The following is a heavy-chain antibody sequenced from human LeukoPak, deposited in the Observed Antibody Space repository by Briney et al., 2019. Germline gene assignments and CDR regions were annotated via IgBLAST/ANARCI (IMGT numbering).Heavy chain of an antibody. D-gene: IGHD6-19*01. Sequence: SETLSLTCTVSGYSISSGYYWGWIRQPPGKGLEWIGSIYHSGSTYYNPSLKSRVTISQDTSKNQFSLKLSSVTAADTAVYYCATIIAVADAFDIWGQGTMVTVSS. J-gene: IGHJ3*02. CDR1: GYSISSGYY. CDR2: IYHSGST. V-gene: IGHV4-38-2*02. CDR3: ATIIAVADAFDI.